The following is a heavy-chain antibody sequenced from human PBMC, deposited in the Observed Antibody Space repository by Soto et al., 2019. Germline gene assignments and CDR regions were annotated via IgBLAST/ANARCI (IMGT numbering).Heavy chain of an antibody. V-gene: IGHV5-51*01. D-gene: IGHD2-15*01. J-gene: IGHJ4*02. CDR1: GYSFTSYW. CDR2: IYPGDSDT. Sequence: RGESLKISCKGSGYSFTSYWVVWVRQMPGKGLEWMGIIYPGDSDTRYSPSFQGQVTISADKSISTAYLQMNSLRAEDTAVYYCARMGYCTDGSCYGLSVDFDYWGQGTLVTVSS. CDR3: ARMGYCTDGSCYGLSVDFDY.